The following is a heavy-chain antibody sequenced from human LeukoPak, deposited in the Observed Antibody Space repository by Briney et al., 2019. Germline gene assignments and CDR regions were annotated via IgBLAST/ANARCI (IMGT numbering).Heavy chain of an antibody. Sequence: SETLSLTCTVSGGSVSSSTYYWGWIRQPPGKGLEWIGSIYYSGSTYYNPSLKSRVTISVDTSKNQFSLKLSSVTAADTAVYYCARQLRYCSSTSCLNYWGRGTLVTVSS. V-gene: IGHV4-39*01. CDR3: ARQLRYCSSTSCLNY. CDR2: IYYSGST. J-gene: IGHJ4*02. D-gene: IGHD2-2*01. CDR1: GGSVSSSTYY.